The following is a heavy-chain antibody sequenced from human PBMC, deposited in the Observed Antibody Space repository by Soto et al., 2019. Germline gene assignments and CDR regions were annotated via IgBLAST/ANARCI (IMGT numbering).Heavy chain of an antibody. J-gene: IGHJ4*02. V-gene: IGHV4-61*01. CDR1: GGSVSSGSYY. CDR2: IYYSGST. Sequence: SETLSLTCTVSGGSVSSGSYYWSWIRQPPGKGLEWIGYIYYSGSTNYNPSLKSRVTISVDTSKNQFSLKLSSVTAADTAVYYCARESRESGFDYWGQGTLVTVSS. D-gene: IGHD3-10*01. CDR3: ARESRESGFDY.